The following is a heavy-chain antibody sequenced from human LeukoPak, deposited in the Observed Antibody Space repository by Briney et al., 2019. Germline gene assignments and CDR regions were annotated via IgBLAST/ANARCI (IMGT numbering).Heavy chain of an antibody. D-gene: IGHD2-2*01. Sequence: PSETLSLIRTVSGGSISSSIYYWGWIRQPPGKGLEWIGSIYYSGSTYYNPSLKGRVIISVDTSKNQFSLKLKSVTAADMAVYYCARLADCSSTSCYDHWGQGTLVTVSS. J-gene: IGHJ4*02. CDR1: GGSISSSIYY. CDR2: IYYSGST. V-gene: IGHV4-39*01. CDR3: ARLADCSSTSCYDH.